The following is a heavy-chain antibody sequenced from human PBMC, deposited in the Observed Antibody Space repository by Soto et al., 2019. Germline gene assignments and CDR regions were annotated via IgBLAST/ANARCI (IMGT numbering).Heavy chain of an antibody. CDR2: ISTHNGDT. CDR3: ASSSLYGMDV. V-gene: IGHV1-18*01. Sequence: ASVKVSCKISGYTFTSYGISWVRQAPGQGLEWMGWISTHNGDTNFAQKFQGRVTLTTDTSKNQFSLKVGSVTAADTAVYYCASSSLYGMDVWGQGTTVTVSS. CDR1: GYTFTSYG. J-gene: IGHJ6*02.